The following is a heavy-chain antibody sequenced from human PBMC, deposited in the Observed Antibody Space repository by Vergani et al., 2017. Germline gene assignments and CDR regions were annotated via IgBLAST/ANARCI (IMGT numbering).Heavy chain of an antibody. Sequence: EVQLVESGGGLVQPGGSLRLSCSASGFTFSSYAMHWVRQAPGKGLEYVSAFSSNGGSTYYADSVKGRFTISRDNSKNTLYLQMSSLRAEDTAVYYCVKDADLGQQDAFDIWGQGTMVTVSS. D-gene: IGHD3-16*01. CDR1: GFTFSSYA. CDR2: FSSNGGST. J-gene: IGHJ3*02. V-gene: IGHV3-64D*06. CDR3: VKDADLGQQDAFDI.